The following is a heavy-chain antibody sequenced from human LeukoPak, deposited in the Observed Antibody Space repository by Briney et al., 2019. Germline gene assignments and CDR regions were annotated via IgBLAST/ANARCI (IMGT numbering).Heavy chain of an antibody. CDR3: AKPPGTMIVADY. Sequence: PGGSLRLSCAASGFTFSSYSMNWVRQAPGKGLEWVSAISGSGGSTYYADSVKGRFTISRDNSKNTLYLQMNSLRAEDTAVYYCAKPPGTMIVADYWGQGTLVTVSS. V-gene: IGHV3-23*01. D-gene: IGHD3-22*01. CDR1: GFTFSSYS. CDR2: ISGSGGST. J-gene: IGHJ4*02.